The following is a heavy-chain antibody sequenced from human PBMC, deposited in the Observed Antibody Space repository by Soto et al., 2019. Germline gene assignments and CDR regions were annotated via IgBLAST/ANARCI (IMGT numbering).Heavy chain of an antibody. V-gene: IGHV3-15*01. J-gene: IGHJ4*02. CDR2: VKTKSDGGTA. CDR3: TTGLEMETMYVIDY. CDR1: GFTFKNAW. Sequence: EVQLVESGGGVVKPGGSLRLSCSTFGFTFKNAWMSWVRQAPGKGLEWVGRVKTKSDGGTAEYATPVKGRFTISRNDSKNTAFLEMNSLKIDDTAVYFCTTGLEMETMYVIDYWGQGTLVTVSS. D-gene: IGHD2-8*01.